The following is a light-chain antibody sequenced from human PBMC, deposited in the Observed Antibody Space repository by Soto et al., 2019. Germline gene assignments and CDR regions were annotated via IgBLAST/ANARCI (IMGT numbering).Light chain of an antibody. CDR3: SSFTSNRISV. Sequence: QSVLTQPTSVSGSPGQSITISCTGNHNDIGAYDYVSWYQQHPGRAPRLLIHGVTTRPSGISDRFSASKSGLTASLTISGLQPEDESDYYCSSFTSNRISVFGPGTKVTVL. J-gene: IGLJ1*01. V-gene: IGLV2-14*03. CDR1: HNDIGAYDY. CDR2: GVT.